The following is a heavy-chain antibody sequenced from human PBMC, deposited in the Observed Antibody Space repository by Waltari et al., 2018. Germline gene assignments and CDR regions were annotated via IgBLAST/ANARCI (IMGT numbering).Heavy chain of an antibody. CDR1: GFAFSTYW. CDR3: ARSGFMDV. CDR2: INPNGNTV. D-gene: IGHD3-10*01. V-gene: IGHV3-74*03. Sequence: EVKLVESGGGLVQPGGSLRVSCPGSGFAFSTYWMNWARQVPGEGLVSVARINPNGNTVLYADSVKGRFTISRDNAKNMLYLQMNSLRDDDTAVYYCARSGFMDVWGQGTTVTVSS. J-gene: IGHJ6*02.